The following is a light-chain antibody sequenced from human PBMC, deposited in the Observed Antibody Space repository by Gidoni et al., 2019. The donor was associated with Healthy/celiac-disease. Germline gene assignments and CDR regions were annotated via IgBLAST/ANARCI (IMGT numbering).Light chain of an antibody. V-gene: IGLV2-23*02. CDR1: SSDVGSYNL. J-gene: IGLJ2*01. CDR2: EVS. Sequence: QSALTQPASVSGSPGQSITISCTGTSSDVGSYNLVSWYQQHPGKAPKVMIYEVSKRPSGVSNRFSGSKSGNTASLTISGLQAEDEADYYCCSYAAGSTVLFGGGTKLTVL. CDR3: CSYAAGSTVL.